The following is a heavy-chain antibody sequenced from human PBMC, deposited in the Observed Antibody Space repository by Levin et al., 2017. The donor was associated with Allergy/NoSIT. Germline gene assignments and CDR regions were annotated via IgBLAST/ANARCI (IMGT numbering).Heavy chain of an antibody. V-gene: IGHV4-39*01. Sequence: SQTLSLTCTVSGGSISSSSYYWGWIRQPPGKGLEWIGSIYYSGSTYYNPSLKSRVTISGDTSKNQFSLKLSSVTAADTAVYYCAGNGYSYGYGLIDYWGQGTLVTVSS. CDR2: IYYSGST. CDR3: AGNGYSYGYGLIDY. D-gene: IGHD5-18*01. CDR1: GGSISSSSYY. J-gene: IGHJ4*02.